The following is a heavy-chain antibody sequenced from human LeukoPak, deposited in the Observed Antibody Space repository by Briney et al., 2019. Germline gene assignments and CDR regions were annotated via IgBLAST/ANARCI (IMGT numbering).Heavy chain of an antibody. CDR3: ARGGGYYDSRGYYYLDY. V-gene: IGHV4-4*07. J-gene: IGHJ4*02. Sequence: PSETLSLTCTVSGGSISSFYWSWIRQPAGKGLEWIGRIYTSGSTNYNPSLKSRVTMSVDTSKNQFSLKLSSVTAADTAVYYCARGGGYYDSRGYYYLDYWGQGTLVTVSS. CDR1: GGSISSFY. CDR2: IYTSGST. D-gene: IGHD3-22*01.